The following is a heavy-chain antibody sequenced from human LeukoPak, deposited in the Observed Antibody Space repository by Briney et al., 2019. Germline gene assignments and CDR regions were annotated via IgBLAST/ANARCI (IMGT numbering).Heavy chain of an antibody. D-gene: IGHD2/OR15-2a*01. V-gene: IGHV3-7*02. Sequence: PGGSLRPSCAASGFTFSNSGMSWVRQAPGKGLEWVANINQDGSEKNCVDSVKGRFTLSRDNAKNSLYLQMNSLRAEDTAVYYCANNRASLDYWGQGTLVTVSS. CDR2: INQDGSEK. CDR3: ANNRASLDY. CDR1: GFTFSNSG. J-gene: IGHJ4*02.